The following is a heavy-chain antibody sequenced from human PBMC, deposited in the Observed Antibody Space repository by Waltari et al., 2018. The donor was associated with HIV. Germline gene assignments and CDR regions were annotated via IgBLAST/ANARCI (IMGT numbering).Heavy chain of an antibody. CDR1: GYTFITYG. CDR3: ARVSGSGYYGMDV. Sequence: QVHLVQSGGEVKKPGASVKVSCKASGYTFITYGISWVRQAPGQGLEWMGWISVYNGDTNYAEKFQGRVTRTTDTSTSTAYRELRSLRSDDTAVYFCARVSGSGYYGMDVWGQGTTVTVSS. D-gene: IGHD3-10*01. J-gene: IGHJ6*02. V-gene: IGHV1-18*01. CDR2: ISVYNGDT.